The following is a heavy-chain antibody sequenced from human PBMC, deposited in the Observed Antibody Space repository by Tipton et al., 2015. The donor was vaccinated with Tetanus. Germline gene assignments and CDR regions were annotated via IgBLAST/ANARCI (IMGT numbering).Heavy chain of an antibody. Sequence: TLSLTCTVSGGSISSSNYYWGWIRQPPGKGLEWIGSIYHSGTTYYKLSLRGRVTMSVDTSKFQFSLKLSSVTAADTAVYYCARLSSTANDAHAFDIWGQGTMVTVSS. D-gene: IGHD2-21*02. V-gene: IGHV4-39*01. CDR3: ARLSSTANDAHAFDI. J-gene: IGHJ3*02. CDR2: IYHSGTT. CDR1: GGSISSSNYY.